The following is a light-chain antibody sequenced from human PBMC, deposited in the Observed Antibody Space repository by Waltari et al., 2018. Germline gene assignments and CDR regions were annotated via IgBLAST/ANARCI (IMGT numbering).Light chain of an antibody. CDR3: QQCGSSPPT. J-gene: IGKJ1*01. Sequence: EIVLTQSPGTLSLSPGERATLSCRASQSVSSSYLAWYQQKPGQAPRLLIYDASNMATGIPDRFSGSGSGTDFTLTISRLEPEDFAVDFWQQCGSSPPTFGQGTKVEIK. CDR2: DAS. CDR1: QSVSSSY. V-gene: IGKV3-20*01.